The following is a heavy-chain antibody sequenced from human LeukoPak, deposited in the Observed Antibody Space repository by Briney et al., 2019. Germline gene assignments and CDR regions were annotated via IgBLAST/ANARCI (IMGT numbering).Heavy chain of an antibody. V-gene: IGHV4-30-4*01. CDR3: AREVTHDCRDGYNGNWFDP. Sequence: PSETLSLTCTVSGGSISSGDYYWSWIRQPPGKGLEWIGYIYYSGSTYYNPSLKSRVTISVDTSKNQFSLKLSSVTAADTAVYYCAREVTHDCRDGYNGNWFDPWGQGTLVTVSS. CDR1: GGSISSGDYY. CDR2: IYYSGST. D-gene: IGHD5-24*01. J-gene: IGHJ5*02.